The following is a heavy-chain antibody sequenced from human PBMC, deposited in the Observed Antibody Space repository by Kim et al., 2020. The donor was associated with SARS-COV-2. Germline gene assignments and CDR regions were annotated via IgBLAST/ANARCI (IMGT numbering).Heavy chain of an antibody. D-gene: IGHD2-2*01. V-gene: IGHV5-10-1*01. CDR3: ARGGSSTSLVRDGMDV. Sequence: GESLKISCKGSGYSFTSYWISWVRQMPGKGLEWMGRIDPSDSYTNYSPSFQGHVTISADKSISTAYLQWSTLKASDTAMYYCARGGSSTSLVRDGMDVWGQGTTVTVSS. J-gene: IGHJ6*02. CDR2: IDPSDSYT. CDR1: GYSFTSYW.